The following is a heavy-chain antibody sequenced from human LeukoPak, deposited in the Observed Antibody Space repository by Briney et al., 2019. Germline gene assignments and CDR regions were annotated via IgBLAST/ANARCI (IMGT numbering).Heavy chain of an antibody. J-gene: IGHJ4*02. CDR3: AKDRAVVPPSYY. Sequence: GGSLRLSCAASGFTFSSYAMSWVRQAPGKGLEWVSGISGSGATTSYADSVKGRFTISRDNSKITLYLQMTSLRAEDTAVYYCAKDRAVVPPSYYWGQGTLVTVSS. CDR2: ISGSGATT. D-gene: IGHD2-15*01. CDR1: GFTFSSYA. V-gene: IGHV3-23*01.